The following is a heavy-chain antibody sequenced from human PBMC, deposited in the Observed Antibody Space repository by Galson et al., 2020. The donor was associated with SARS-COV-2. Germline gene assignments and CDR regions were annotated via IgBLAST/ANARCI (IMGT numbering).Heavy chain of an antibody. Sequence: KIGESLKISCKGSGYSFTSYWIGWVRQMPGKGLEWLGIIYPGDSDTRYSPSFQGQVTISADKSISTAYLQWSSLKASDTAMYYCARREPYGDDSGYFDYWGQGTLVTVSS. CDR3: ARREPYGDDSGYFDY. CDR1: GYSFTSYW. D-gene: IGHD4-17*01. J-gene: IGHJ4*02. CDR2: IYPGDSDT. V-gene: IGHV5-51*01.